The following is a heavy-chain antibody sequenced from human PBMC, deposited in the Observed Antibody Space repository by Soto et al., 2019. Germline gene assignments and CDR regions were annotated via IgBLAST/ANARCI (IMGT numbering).Heavy chain of an antibody. D-gene: IGHD2-2*03. J-gene: IGHJ5*02. CDR2: VNHRGST. V-gene: IGHV4-34*01. Sequence: PSATLSLTCPVYGGSFSGHYWSWIRQAPGKGLEWIGGVNHRGSTYNPSLESRVTMSVDTSKNQFSLKLSSVTAADTAVYYCARDGFCTSTTCRIGNWFDPWGQGTLVTVSS. CDR1: GGSFSGHY. CDR3: ARDGFCTSTTCRIGNWFDP.